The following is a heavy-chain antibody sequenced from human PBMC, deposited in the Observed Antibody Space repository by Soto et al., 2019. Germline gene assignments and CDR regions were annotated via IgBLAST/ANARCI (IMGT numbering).Heavy chain of an antibody. J-gene: IGHJ2*01. V-gene: IGHV1-3*01. D-gene: IGHD2-21*01. Sequence: QVQLVQSGAEVKKPGASVKVSCKASGYTFTSYAMHWVRQAPGQRLEWMGWINAGNGNTKYSKKFQGRVTITRDTSASTAYMELSSLRSEDTGVYYCARVPGYSIGDLWGRGTLVTVSS. CDR2: INAGNGNT. CDR3: ARVPGYSIGDL. CDR1: GYTFTSYA.